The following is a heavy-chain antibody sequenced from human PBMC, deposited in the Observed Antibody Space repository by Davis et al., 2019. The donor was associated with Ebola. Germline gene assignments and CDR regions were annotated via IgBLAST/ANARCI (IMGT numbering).Heavy chain of an antibody. J-gene: IGHJ4*02. D-gene: IGHD4-17*01. CDR2: SRSKANSYAT. Sequence: GESLKISCAASGFTFSGSAMHWVRQASGKGLEWVGRSRSKANSYATAYAASVKGRFTISRDDSKNTAYLQMNSLKTEDTAVYYCTTDTGTVTENDYWGQGTLVTVSS. CDR1: GFTFSGSA. CDR3: TTDTGTVTENDY. V-gene: IGHV3-73*01.